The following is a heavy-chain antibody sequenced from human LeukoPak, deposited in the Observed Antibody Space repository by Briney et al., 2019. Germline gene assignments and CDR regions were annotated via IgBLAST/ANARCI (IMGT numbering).Heavy chain of an antibody. Sequence: GASVRVSCKASGYTFTSYDINWVRQATGQGLEWMGWMNPNSGNTGYAQKFQGRVTMTRNTSISTAYMELSSLGSEDTAVYYCARRRGQHPGDDAFDIWGQGTMVTVSS. CDR3: ARRRGQHPGDDAFDI. J-gene: IGHJ3*02. D-gene: IGHD3-10*01. CDR1: GYTFTSYD. CDR2: MNPNSGNT. V-gene: IGHV1-8*01.